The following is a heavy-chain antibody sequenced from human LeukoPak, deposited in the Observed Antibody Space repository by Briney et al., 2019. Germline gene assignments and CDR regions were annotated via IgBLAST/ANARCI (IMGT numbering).Heavy chain of an antibody. CDR2: IYTSGST. Sequence: SETLSLTCTVSGDSISSGSYYWSWIRQPAGKGLEWIGRIYTSGSTNSNPSLKSQVSISIDTSKNQFSLKLTSVTAADTAVYYCARQTGSGLFILPGGQGTLVTVSS. V-gene: IGHV4-61*02. J-gene: IGHJ4*02. CDR1: GDSISSGSYY. D-gene: IGHD3/OR15-3a*01. CDR3: ARQTGSGLFILP.